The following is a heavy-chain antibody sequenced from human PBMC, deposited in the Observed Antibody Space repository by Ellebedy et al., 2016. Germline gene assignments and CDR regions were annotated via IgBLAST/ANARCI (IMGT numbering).Heavy chain of an antibody. J-gene: IGHJ4*02. CDR2: IYPGDSDT. CDR1: GYSFTSYW. D-gene: IGHD3-9*01. V-gene: IGHV5-51*01. Sequence: GESLKISCKGSGYSFTSYWIGWVRQMPGKGLEWMGIIYPGDSDTRYSPSFQGQVTISADKSISTAYLQWSSLKASDTAMYYCARSTNYDILTGYLYYFDYWGQGTLVTVSS. CDR3: ARSTNYDILTGYLYYFDY.